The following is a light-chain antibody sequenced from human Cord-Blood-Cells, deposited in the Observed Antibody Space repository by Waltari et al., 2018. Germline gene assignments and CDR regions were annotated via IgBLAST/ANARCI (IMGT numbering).Light chain of an antibody. J-gene: IGLJ1*01. CDR3: QSYDSSLSALYV. CDR2: GNS. CDR1: SSNIGAGYD. V-gene: IGLV1-40*01. Sequence: QSVLTHPPSVSGAPGQRVTIACTGRSSNIGAGYDVHSYQQLPGTAPKLLIYGNSNRPSGVPDRFSGSKSGTSASLAITGLQAEDEADYYCQSYDSSLSALYVFGTGTKVTVL.